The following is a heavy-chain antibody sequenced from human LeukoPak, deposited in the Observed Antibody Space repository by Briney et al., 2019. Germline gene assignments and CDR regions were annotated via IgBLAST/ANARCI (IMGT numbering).Heavy chain of an antibody. V-gene: IGHV3-7*01. CDR3: ARDVAGSLDY. CDR2: IKQDESEK. CDR1: GFTVSSYW. Sequence: GGSLRLSCVASGFTVSSYWMAWVRQAPGKGLEWVANIKQDESEKNYVDSVKGRFTISRDNAKNSLFLQMNSLRVEDTAVYYCARDVAGSLDYWGQGTLVTVSS. J-gene: IGHJ4*02. D-gene: IGHD1-26*01.